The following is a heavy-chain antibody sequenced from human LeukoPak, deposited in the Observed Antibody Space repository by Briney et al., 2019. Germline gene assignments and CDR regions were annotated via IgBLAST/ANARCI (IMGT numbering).Heavy chain of an antibody. CDR1: GASIIGYY. CDR2: VHISGRT. J-gene: IGHJ6*03. D-gene: IGHD5/OR15-5a*01. CDR3: ARLLGSTIPHVDNYYHYIGV. Sequence: SETLSLTCTVSGASIIGYYWSWIRLPPGKGLEWIAYVHISGRTNYAPSLTSRVSASVDTSKNQFSLKLTSVTAADTAVYYCARLLGSTIPHVDNYYHYIGVWGRGTTVTVSS. V-gene: IGHV4-4*09.